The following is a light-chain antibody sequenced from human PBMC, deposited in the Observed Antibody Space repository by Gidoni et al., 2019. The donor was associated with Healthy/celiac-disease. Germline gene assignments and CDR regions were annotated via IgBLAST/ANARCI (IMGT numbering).Light chain of an antibody. Sequence: QSVLTQPPSASGTPGQGVTISCSGSSSNIGSNYVSWYQQLPGTAPKLLIYRNNQRPSGVPARFSGSKSGTSASLAISGLRSEDEADYYCAAWDDSLSVVVFGGGTKLTVL. V-gene: IGLV1-47*01. CDR2: RNN. J-gene: IGLJ2*01. CDR1: SSNIGSNY. CDR3: AAWDDSLSVVV.